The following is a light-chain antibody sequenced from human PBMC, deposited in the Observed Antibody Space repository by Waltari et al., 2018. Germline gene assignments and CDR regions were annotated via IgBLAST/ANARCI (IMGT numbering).Light chain of an antibody. V-gene: IGKV1-5*03. Sequence: ISCRASQSISRWLAWYQQKPGKGTKLLILKACSLESVVASRFSGSGSGTEFNLTIRSLQPDDFATYYCQQYNSYPTFGEGTKVEIK. CDR1: QSISRW. CDR3: QQYNSYPT. CDR2: KAC. J-gene: IGKJ1*01.